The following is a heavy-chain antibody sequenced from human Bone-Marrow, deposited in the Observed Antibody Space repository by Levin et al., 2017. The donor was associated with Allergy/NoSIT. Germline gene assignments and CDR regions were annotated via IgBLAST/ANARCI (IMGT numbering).Heavy chain of an antibody. D-gene: IGHD6-19*01. J-gene: IGHJ3*02. V-gene: IGHV4-59*01. CDR3: ARDYSTGGGAAYDI. CDR2: IYYTGTT. Sequence: PSPTLSLTCTVSGGSINNYYWSWSRQPPGKGLEWIGYIYYTGTTNYNPSLKSRVTISVDTSKNQFSLNLSSVTAADTAVYYCARDYSTGGGAAYDIWGQGTMVTVSS. CDR1: GGSINNYY.